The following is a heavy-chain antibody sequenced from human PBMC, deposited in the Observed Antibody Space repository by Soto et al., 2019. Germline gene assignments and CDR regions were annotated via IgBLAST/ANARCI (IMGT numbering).Heavy chain of an antibody. V-gene: IGHV1-69*01. CDR1: GGTFSSYA. Sequence: HVQLVQSGAEVKKPGSSVKVSCKASGGTFSSYAISWVRQAPGQGLEWMGGIIPISGTANYAQKFQGRVTITADESTSTAYMELSSLRSEDTAVYYCARSQGSSTSLEIYYYYYHGMDVWCQGTTVTVSS. CDR2: IIPISGTA. CDR3: ARSQGSSTSLEIYYYYYHGMDV. D-gene: IGHD2-2*01. J-gene: IGHJ6*02.